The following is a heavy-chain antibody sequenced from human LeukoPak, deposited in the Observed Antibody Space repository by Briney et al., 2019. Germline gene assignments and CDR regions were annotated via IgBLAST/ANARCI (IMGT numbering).Heavy chain of an antibody. V-gene: IGHV3-21*01. Sequence: GGSLRLSCAASGFTFSSYSMNWVRQAPGKGLEWVSSISSSSSYIYYADSVKGRFTISRDNAKNSLYLQMNSLRAEDTAVYCCARDGDYYDSSGYDYWGQGTLVTVSS. CDR3: ARDGDYYDSSGYDY. CDR1: GFTFSSYS. D-gene: IGHD3-22*01. CDR2: ISSSSSYI. J-gene: IGHJ4*02.